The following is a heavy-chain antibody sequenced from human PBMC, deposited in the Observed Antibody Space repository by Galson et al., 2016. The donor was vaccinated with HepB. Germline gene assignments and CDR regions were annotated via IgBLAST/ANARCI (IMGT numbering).Heavy chain of an antibody. CDR1: GYSFTSFW. D-gene: IGHD2-15*01. J-gene: IGHJ4*02. CDR2: IYPRDSDT. Sequence: QSGAEVKKPGESLKISCKGSGYSFTSFWIAWVRQMPGKGPEWMGIIYPRDSDTRYSPSFQGRVTISAVYVCAREYDEECRTGGICYSYYLDSWGRGTLVTVSS. CDR3: S. V-gene: IGHV5-51*01.